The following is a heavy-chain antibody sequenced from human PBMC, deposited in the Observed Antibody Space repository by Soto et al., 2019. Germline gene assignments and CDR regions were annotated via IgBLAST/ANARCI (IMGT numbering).Heavy chain of an antibody. CDR1: GGSITTGGRY. CDR3: AQALVFTGGDGFDI. V-gene: IGHV4-31*02. CDR2: IYYSGNT. D-gene: IGHD1-1*01. J-gene: IGHJ3*02. Sequence: QVRLQAWGPGVVKPSHTLSLKCSVSGGSITTGGRYWSWIRQLPGKGPEWIGDIYYSGNTYYNASLKSRVTISVEAAKTQFSLKLSSVTAADTAVYYCAQALVFTGGDGFDIWGQGRLVTVSS.